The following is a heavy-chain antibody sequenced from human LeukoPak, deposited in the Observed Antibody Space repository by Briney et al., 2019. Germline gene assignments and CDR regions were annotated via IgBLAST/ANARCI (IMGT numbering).Heavy chain of an antibody. V-gene: IGHV4-59*01. CDR1: GVSITSNY. D-gene: IGHD3-10*01. CDR3: ARGGYYGSGNDFRFDP. J-gene: IGHJ5*02. Sequence: SETLSLTCTVSGVSITSNYWSWIRQSPGKGLECIGYIHYTGSTNYNPSLKSRVTISVETSKNQFSLKLKSVTAADTAVYYCARGGYYGSGNDFRFDPWGQGTLVTVSS. CDR2: IHYTGST.